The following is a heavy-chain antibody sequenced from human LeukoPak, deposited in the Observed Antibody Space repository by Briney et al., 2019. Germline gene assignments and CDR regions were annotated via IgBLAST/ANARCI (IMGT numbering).Heavy chain of an antibody. CDR3: ARGHVNTEAPLYYYYYMDV. Sequence: PGGSLRLSCTVSGFTFGDYPMSWVRQAPGKGLEWVGFIRSKAYGGTTEYAASVKGRFTISRDDSKSIAYLQMNSLKTEDTAVYYCARGHVNTEAPLYYYYYMDVWGKGTTVTVSS. V-gene: IGHV3-49*04. CDR1: GFTFGDYP. CDR2: IRSKAYGGTT. D-gene: IGHD5-18*01. J-gene: IGHJ6*03.